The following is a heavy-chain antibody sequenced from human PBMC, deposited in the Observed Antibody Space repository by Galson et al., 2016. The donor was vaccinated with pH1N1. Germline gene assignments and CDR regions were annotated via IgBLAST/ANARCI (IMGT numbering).Heavy chain of an antibody. V-gene: IGHV4-4*02. CDR3: AGSYRGTYFIGGDRGFDY. Sequence: SETLSLTCGVSGGSITSNNWWSWVRQPPGKGLEWIGEIYHSGSTKYNPSLESRVTISLDKSKNHFSLRVTSVTAADTAVYYCAGSYRGTYFIGGDRGFDYWGQGTLVTVSS. J-gene: IGHJ4*02. CDR1: GGSITSNNW. D-gene: IGHD1-26*01. CDR2: IYHSGST.